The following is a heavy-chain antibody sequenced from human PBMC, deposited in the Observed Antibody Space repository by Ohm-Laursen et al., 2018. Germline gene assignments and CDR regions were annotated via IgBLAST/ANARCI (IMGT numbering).Heavy chain of an antibody. Sequence: SLRLSCAASGFTFTAYPMTWVRQAPGKGPEWIAYITNSGDFIQYADSVRGRFTISRDNAKNSLYLQMDSLRAEDTAVYYCARCQSGRSLSDSWGQGTLVTVSS. D-gene: IGHD3-3*01. CDR2: ITNSGDFI. V-gene: IGHV3-11*04. CDR3: ARCQSGRSLSDS. J-gene: IGHJ4*02. CDR1: GFTFTAYP.